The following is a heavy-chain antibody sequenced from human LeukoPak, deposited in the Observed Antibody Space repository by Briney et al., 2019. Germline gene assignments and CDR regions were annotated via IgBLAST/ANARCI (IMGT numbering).Heavy chain of an antibody. Sequence: PSETLSRTCAVYGGSFSGYYWSWIRQPPGKGLEWIGEINHSGSTNYNPSLKSRVTISVDTSKNQFSLKLSSVTAADTAVYYCARSVDTAMAYGMDVWGQGTTVTVSS. CDR1: GGSFSGYY. V-gene: IGHV4-34*01. CDR2: INHSGST. D-gene: IGHD5-18*01. J-gene: IGHJ6*02. CDR3: ARSVDTAMAYGMDV.